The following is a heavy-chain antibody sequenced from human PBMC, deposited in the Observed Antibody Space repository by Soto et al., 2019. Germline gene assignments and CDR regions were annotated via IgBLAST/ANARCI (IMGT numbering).Heavy chain of an antibody. CDR2: ISSSSSTI. D-gene: IGHD5-12*01. J-gene: IGHJ4*02. CDR3: ARDNPSGYGDC. Sequence: EVQLVESGGGLVQPGGSLRLSCAASGFTFSSHSMNWVRQAPGKGLEWVSYISSSSSTIYYADSVKGRFTISRDNAKNSLSLHMNSLRAEDTAVYYCARDNPSGYGDCWGQGTLVTVSS. CDR1: GFTFSSHS. V-gene: IGHV3-48*01.